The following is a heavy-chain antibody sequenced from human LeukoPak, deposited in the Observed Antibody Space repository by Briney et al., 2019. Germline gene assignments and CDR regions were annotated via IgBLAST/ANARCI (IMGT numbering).Heavy chain of an antibody. CDR1: GGSFSGYY. J-gene: IGHJ4*02. Sequence: SETLSLTCAVYGGSFSGYYWSWIRQPPGKGLEWIGEINHSGSTNYNPSLKGRVTISVDTSKNQFSLKLSSVTAADTAVYYCARGRRVTTLGRAFDYWGQGTLVTVSS. D-gene: IGHD4-17*01. CDR3: ARGRRVTTLGRAFDY. CDR2: INHSGST. V-gene: IGHV4-34*01.